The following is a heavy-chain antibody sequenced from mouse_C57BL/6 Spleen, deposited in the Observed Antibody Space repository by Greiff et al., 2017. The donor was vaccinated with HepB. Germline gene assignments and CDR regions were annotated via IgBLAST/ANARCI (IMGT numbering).Heavy chain of an antibody. D-gene: IGHD2-1*01. J-gene: IGHJ4*01. Sequence: VKLVESGPGLVQPSQSLSITCTVSGFSLTSYGVHWVRQSPGKGLEWLGVIWSGGSTDYNAAFISRLSISKDNSKSQVFFKMNSLQADDTAIYYCARPPYGNYPYYAMDYWGQGTSVTVSS. CDR2: IWSGGST. CDR3: ARPPYGNYPYYAMDY. CDR1: GFSLTSYG. V-gene: IGHV2-2*01.